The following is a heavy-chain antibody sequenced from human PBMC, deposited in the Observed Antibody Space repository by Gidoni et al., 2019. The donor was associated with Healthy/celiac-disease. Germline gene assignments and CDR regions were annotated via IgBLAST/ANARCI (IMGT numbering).Heavy chain of an antibody. CDR1: GFTFSSYA. D-gene: IGHD2-2*02. V-gene: IGHV3-23*01. CDR3: AKDPLGGEYQLLYRPYNWFDP. Sequence: EVQLLESGGGLVQPGGSLRLSCAASGFTFSSYALSWVRQAPGKGLVWVSAISGSGGSTYYADSVKGRFTISRDNSKNTLYLQMNSLRAEDTAVYYCAKDPLGGEYQLLYRPYNWFDPWGQGTLVTVSS. CDR2: ISGSGGST. J-gene: IGHJ5*02.